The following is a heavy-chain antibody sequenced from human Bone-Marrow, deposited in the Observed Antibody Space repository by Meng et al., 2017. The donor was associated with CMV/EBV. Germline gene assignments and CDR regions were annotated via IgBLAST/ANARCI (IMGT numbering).Heavy chain of an antibody. Sequence: GSLRLSCTVSGGSISKTNSYWGWIRQPPGKGLEWIGIISYSGSTYHNPSLKSRVTISVDTSKNQFSLNLNSVTAADTAVYYCAKNVVGGWFDPWGQGTLVTVSS. V-gene: IGHV4-39*01. J-gene: IGHJ5*02. CDR1: GGSISKTNSY. CDR3: AKNVVGGWFDP. D-gene: IGHD2-15*01. CDR2: ISYSGST.